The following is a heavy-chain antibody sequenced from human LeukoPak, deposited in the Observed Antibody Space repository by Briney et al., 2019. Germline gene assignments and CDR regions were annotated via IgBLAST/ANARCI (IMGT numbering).Heavy chain of an antibody. Sequence: SETLSLTCTVSGGSISSSSYYWGWIRQPPGKGLEWIGSIYYSGSTYYNPSLKSRVTISVDTSKNQFSLKLSSVTAADTAVYYCARGIGIAARRGYFDYWGQGTLVTVSS. CDR1: GGSISSSSYY. CDR2: IYYSGST. D-gene: IGHD6-6*01. J-gene: IGHJ4*02. CDR3: ARGIGIAARRGYFDY. V-gene: IGHV4-39*07.